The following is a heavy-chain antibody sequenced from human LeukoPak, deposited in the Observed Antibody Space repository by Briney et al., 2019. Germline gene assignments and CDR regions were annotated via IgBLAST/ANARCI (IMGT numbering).Heavy chain of an antibody. D-gene: IGHD5-18*01. V-gene: IGHV3-9*01. CDR3: ARGGGSYGNEDAFDI. J-gene: IGHJ3*02. CDR1: GFTFPDYA. Sequence: GGSLRLSCAASGFTFPDYAMHWVRQAPGKGLEWLSGVTWNSENIEYADSVTGRFTISRDNAKNSLYLQMNSLRAEDTAVYYCARGGGSYGNEDAFDIWGQGTMVTVSS. CDR2: VTWNSENI.